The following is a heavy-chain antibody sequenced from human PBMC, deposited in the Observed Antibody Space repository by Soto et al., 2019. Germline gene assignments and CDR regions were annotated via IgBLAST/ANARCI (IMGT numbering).Heavy chain of an antibody. CDR2: IYPGDSDT. CDR3: ARLAPYSSGWYYYYGMDV. Sequence: GESLKISCKGSGYSFTSYWIGWVRQMPGKGLEWMGIIYPGDSDTRYSPSFQGHVTISADKSISTAYLQWSSLKASDTAMYYCARLAPYSSGWYYYYGMDVWGQGTTVTVSS. CDR1: GYSFTSYW. V-gene: IGHV5-51*01. D-gene: IGHD6-19*01. J-gene: IGHJ6*02.